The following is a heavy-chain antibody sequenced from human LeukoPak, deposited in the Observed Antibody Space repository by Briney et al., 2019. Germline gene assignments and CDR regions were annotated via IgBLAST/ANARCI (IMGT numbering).Heavy chain of an antibody. J-gene: IGHJ4*02. V-gene: IGHV4-59*12. CDR1: GGSISSYY. CDR3: ASRPSYYGDPLRLTHDY. Sequence: SETLSLTCTVSGGSISSYYWSWIRQPPGKGLEWIGYIYYSGSTNYNPSLKSRVTISVDKSKNQFSLKLSSVTAADTAVYYCASRPSYYGDPLRLTHDYWGQGTLVTVSS. CDR2: IYYSGST. D-gene: IGHD4-17*01.